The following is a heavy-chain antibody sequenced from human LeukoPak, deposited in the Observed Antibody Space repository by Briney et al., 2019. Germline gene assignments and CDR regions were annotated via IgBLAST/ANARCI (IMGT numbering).Heavy chain of an antibody. CDR1: GYSIANTFY. Sequence: PSETLSLTCSVSGYSIANTFYWGWIRQTPGKGLEWIGSIHHSGNRFESGSTHYNPSLRSRVTVSADTSKQQFFLTLTSVTAADTAVYFCARNVASGFFSDWSQGTLVTVSS. J-gene: IGHJ4*02. CDR3: ARNVASGFFSD. V-gene: IGHV4-38-2*01. CDR2: IHHSGNRFESGST. D-gene: IGHD3-22*01.